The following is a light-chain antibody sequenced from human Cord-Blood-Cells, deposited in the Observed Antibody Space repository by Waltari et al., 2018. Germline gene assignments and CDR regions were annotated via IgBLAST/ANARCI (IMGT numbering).Light chain of an antibody. CDR1: QSISSA. J-gene: IGKJ3*01. Sequence: AIKLTQSPSSLSASVGDIVTITCRASQSISSALAWYQQKPGKAPKLLIYDASSLESGVPSRFSGSGSGTDFTLTISSLQPEDFATYYCQQFNSYPRAFGPGTKVDIK. V-gene: IGKV1-13*02. CDR2: DAS. CDR3: QQFNSYPRA.